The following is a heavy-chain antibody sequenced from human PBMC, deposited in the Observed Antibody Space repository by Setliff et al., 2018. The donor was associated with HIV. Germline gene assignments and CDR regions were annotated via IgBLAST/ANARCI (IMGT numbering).Heavy chain of an antibody. V-gene: IGHV3-23*01. CDR3: AKKTAAYTSGSWLHY. J-gene: IGHJ4*02. D-gene: IGHD3-10*01. Sequence: HPGGSLRLSCASSGFTFSSYAMTWVRQAPGKGLECVAVISGSGGDTYYADSVKGRFVISREKSKSTLYLQMNSLRAEDTAVYYCAKKTAAYTSGSWLHYWGQGTLVTVS. CDR2: ISGSGGDT. CDR1: GFTFSSYA.